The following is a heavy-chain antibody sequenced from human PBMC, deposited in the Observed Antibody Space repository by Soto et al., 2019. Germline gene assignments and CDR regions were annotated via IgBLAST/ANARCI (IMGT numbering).Heavy chain of an antibody. Sequence: QVQLVESGGGVVQPGRSLRLSCAASGFTFSSYAMHWVRQAPGKGLEWVAVISYDGSNKYYADSVKGRFTISRDNSKNTLYLQMNSLRAEDTAVYYCARGRQHRGQNRNNYYYGMDVWGQGTTVTVSS. J-gene: IGHJ6*02. D-gene: IGHD1-1*01. V-gene: IGHV3-30-3*01. CDR3: ARGRQHRGQNRNNYYYGMDV. CDR1: GFTFSSYA. CDR2: ISYDGSNK.